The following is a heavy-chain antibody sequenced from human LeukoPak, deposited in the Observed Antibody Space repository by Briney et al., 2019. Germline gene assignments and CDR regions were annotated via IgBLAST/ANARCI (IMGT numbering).Heavy chain of an antibody. CDR2: ISGSGGST. V-gene: IGHV3-23*01. CDR1: GFTFSSYA. J-gene: IGHJ4*02. Sequence: PGGTLRLSCAASGFTFSSYAINWVRQAPGKGLEWGAAISGSGGSTYYADSVKGRFTISIDNSKNTLYLPMTSLRAEDTAVYYCAKDRAAAGTHSFDYWGQGTLVTVSS. D-gene: IGHD6-13*01. CDR3: AKDRAAAGTHSFDY.